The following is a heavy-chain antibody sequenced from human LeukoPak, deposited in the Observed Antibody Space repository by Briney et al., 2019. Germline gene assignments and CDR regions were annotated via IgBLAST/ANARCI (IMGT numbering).Heavy chain of an antibody. Sequence: ASVKVSCKASGYTLTGYYMHWMRQAPGQGLEWMGWINPNSGGTNYAQKFQGRVTMTRDTSISTAYMELSRLRSDDTAVYYCARVLWSFDSNAFDIWGQGTMVTVSS. J-gene: IGHJ3*02. D-gene: IGHD3-10*01. CDR1: GYTLTGYY. CDR3: ARVLWSFDSNAFDI. CDR2: INPNSGGT. V-gene: IGHV1-2*02.